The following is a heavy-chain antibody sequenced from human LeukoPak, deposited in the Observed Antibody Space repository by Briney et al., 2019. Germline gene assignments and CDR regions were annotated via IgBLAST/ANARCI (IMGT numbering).Heavy chain of an antibody. J-gene: IGHJ4*02. CDR3: AKDEYDSSGYPDY. CDR2: ISGSGGST. Sequence: GGSLRLSCAASGFSFSSYAMTWVRQAPGKGLEWVSAISGSGGSTYYADSVKGRFTISRVNSKNTLYLQMNSLRAEDTAVYYCAKDEYDSSGYPDYWGQGTLVTVSS. CDR1: GFSFSSYA. V-gene: IGHV3-23*01. D-gene: IGHD3-22*01.